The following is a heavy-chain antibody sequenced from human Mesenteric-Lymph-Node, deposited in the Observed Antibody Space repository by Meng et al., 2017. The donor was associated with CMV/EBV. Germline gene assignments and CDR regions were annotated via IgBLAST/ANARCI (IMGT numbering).Heavy chain of an antibody. V-gene: IGHV3-53*01. D-gene: IGHD2-15*01. CDR1: GFTVSSDY. Sequence: GESLKISCAASGFTVSSDYMSWVRQAPGKGLEWVSIIYTGGSTYYADSVKGRFTISRDNSKNTLYLQMNSLRAEDTAVYYCARRGSGGRAMDVWGQGTTGTVSS. CDR2: IYTGGST. J-gene: IGHJ6*02. CDR3: ARRGSGGRAMDV.